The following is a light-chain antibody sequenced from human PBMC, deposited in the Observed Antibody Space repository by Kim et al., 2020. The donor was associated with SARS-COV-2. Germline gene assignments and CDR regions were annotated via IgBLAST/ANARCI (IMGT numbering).Light chain of an antibody. CDR2: EDD. J-gene: IGLJ3*02. Sequence: TVIISCTRSSGSFGSNYVQWYQQRPGSAPTTVIYEDDQRLPGVPHRFSGSIDSSSNSASLTISGLKTEDEADYYCQSYDSSNIWVFGGGTKVTVL. V-gene: IGLV6-57*03. CDR1: SGSFGSNY. CDR3: QSYDSSNIWV.